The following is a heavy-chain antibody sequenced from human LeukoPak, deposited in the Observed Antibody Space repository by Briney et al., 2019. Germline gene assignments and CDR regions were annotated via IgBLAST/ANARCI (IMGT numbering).Heavy chain of an antibody. CDR2: FDPEDGET. J-gene: IGHJ4*02. Sequence: GASVKVSCKVSGHTLTELSMHWVRQAPGKGLEWMGGFDPEDGETINAQKFQGRVTMTEDTSTDTAYMELSSLRSEDTAVYYCATDGDRYGYELDYWGQGTLVTVSS. D-gene: IGHD5-18*01. V-gene: IGHV1-24*01. CDR3: ATDGDRYGYELDY. CDR1: GHTLTELS.